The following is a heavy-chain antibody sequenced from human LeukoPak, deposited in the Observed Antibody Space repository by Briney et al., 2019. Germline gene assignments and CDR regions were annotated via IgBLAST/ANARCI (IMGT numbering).Heavy chain of an antibody. V-gene: IGHV3-11*01. Sequence: GGSLRLSCAASGFTFSDYYMSWIRQAPGKGLEWVSYISSSGSTIYYADSVKGRFTISRDNAKHSLYLQMNSLRAEDTAVYYCARDSGRYYYDSSGYPDYWGQGTLVTVSS. CDR3: ARDSGRYYYDSSGYPDY. CDR1: GFTFSDYY. CDR2: ISSSGSTI. J-gene: IGHJ4*02. D-gene: IGHD3-22*01.